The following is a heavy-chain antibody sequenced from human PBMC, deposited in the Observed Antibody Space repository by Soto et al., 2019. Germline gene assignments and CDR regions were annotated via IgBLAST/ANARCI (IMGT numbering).Heavy chain of an antibody. CDR3: ARETDYGDYEDY. CDR2: ISAYNGNT. V-gene: IGHV1-18*01. Sequence: ASVKVSCKASGYTFTSYGISCVRQAPGQGLEWMGWISAYNGNTNYAQKLQGRVTMTTDTSTSTAYMELRSLRSDDTAVYYCARETDYGDYEDYWGQGTLVTVSS. J-gene: IGHJ4*02. CDR1: GYTFTSYG. D-gene: IGHD4-17*01.